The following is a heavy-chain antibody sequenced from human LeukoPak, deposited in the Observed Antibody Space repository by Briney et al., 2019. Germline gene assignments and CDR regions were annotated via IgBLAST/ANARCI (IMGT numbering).Heavy chain of an antibody. J-gene: IGHJ4*02. V-gene: IGHV3-9*01. CDR1: GFTFDDYA. CDR3: AKGGSGGAHFDY. D-gene: IGHD3-10*01. CDR2: ISWNSGSI. Sequence: GGSLRLSCAASGFTFDDYAMHWVRQAPGKGLEWVSGISWNSGSIGYADSVKGRFTISRDNAKNSLYLQMNSLRAEDTALCYCAKGGSGGAHFDYWGQGTLVTVSS.